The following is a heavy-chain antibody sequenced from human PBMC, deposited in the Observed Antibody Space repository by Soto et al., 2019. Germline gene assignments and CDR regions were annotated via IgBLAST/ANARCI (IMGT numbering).Heavy chain of an antibody. CDR3: ARENNILTGYYAFNY. CDR2: IIPILGIA. D-gene: IGHD3-9*01. J-gene: IGHJ4*02. Sequence: SVKVSCKASGGTFSSYTISWVRQAPGQGLEWMGRIIPILGIANYAQKFQGRVTITADKSTSTAYMELSSLRSEDTAVYYCARENNILTGYYAFNYGGREPLVPV. CDR1: GGTFSSYT. V-gene: IGHV1-69*04.